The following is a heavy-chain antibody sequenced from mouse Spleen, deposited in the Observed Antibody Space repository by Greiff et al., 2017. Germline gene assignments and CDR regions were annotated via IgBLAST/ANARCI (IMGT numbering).Heavy chain of an antibody. J-gene: IGHJ1*01. CDR3: AIVYGNLWYFDV. CDR2: IHPSDSDT. V-gene: IGHV1-74*01. D-gene: IGHD2-1*01. CDR1: GYTFTSYW. Sequence: QVQLKQPGAELVKPGASVKVSCKASGYTFTSYWMHWVKQRPGQGLEWIGRIHPSDSDTNYNQKFKGKATLTVDKSSSTAYMQLSSLTSEDSAVYYCAIVYGNLWYFDVWGAGTTVTVSS.